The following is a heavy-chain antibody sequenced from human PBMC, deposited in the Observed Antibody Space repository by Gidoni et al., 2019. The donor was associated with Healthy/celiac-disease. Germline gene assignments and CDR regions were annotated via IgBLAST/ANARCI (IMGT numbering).Heavy chain of an antibody. CDR3: ARHEVGADDY. CDR1: GYSFTSYW. CDR2: IDPSDSYT. J-gene: IGHJ4*02. D-gene: IGHD1-26*01. V-gene: IGHV5-10-1*03. Sequence: EVQLVQSGAAVKKPGESLRISGKGSGYSFTSYWTSWVRQMPGKGLEWMGRIDPSDSYTNYSPSFQGHVTISADKSISTAYLQWSSLKASDTAMYYCARHEVGADDYWGQGTLVTVSS.